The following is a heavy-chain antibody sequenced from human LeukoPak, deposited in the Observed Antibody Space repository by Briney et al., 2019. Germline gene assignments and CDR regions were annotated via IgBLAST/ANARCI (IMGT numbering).Heavy chain of an antibody. CDR1: GFNFNMFA. V-gene: IGHV3-23*01. D-gene: IGHD2-8*01. CDR2: LSRGGATT. CDR3: AKEQRIRHCSEGVCIEGYYFDY. J-gene: IGHJ4*02. Sequence: GGSLRLSCTGSGFNFNMFAMNWVRQAPGQGLEWVSGLSRGGATTNYADSVKGRFTISRDKSKNMVFLQMNSLRPEDTAVYYCAKEQRIRHCSEGVCIEGYYFDYWGQGTLVTVSS.